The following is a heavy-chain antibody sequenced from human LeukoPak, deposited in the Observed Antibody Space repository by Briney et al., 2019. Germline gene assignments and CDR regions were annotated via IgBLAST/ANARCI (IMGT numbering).Heavy chain of an antibody. V-gene: IGHV3-23*01. CDR1: GFTFSSYA. CDR3: AKDKGGYAFDY. D-gene: IGHD5-12*01. J-gene: IGHJ4*02. Sequence: GGSLRLSCAASGFTFSSYAMSWVRQAPGKGLEWVSGISGSGGSTYYADSVKGRFTISRDNAKISLYLQMNSLRVEDTAVYYCAKDKGGYAFDYWGQGTLVTVSS. CDR2: ISGSGGST.